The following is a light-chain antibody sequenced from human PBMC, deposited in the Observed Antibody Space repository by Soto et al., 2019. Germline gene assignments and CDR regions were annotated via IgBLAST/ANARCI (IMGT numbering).Light chain of an antibody. CDR2: AAS. Sequence: DIQITQSPSSVSASVGARVTITCRASQGISSWLAWYQQKPGKAPKLLIYAASSLQSGVPSRFSGILYGTDFNLTISSLKPEDVATYDCQQANSFPLTFGGGTKVEI. CDR1: QGISSW. CDR3: QQANSFPLT. V-gene: IGKV1-12*01. J-gene: IGKJ4*01.